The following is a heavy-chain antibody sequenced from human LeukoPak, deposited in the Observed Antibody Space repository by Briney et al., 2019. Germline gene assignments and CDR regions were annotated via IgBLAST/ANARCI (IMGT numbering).Heavy chain of an antibody. J-gene: IGHJ4*02. V-gene: IGHV4-34*01. CDR1: GGSFSGYY. D-gene: IGHD3-10*01. Sequence: PSETLSLTCAVYGGSFSGYYWSWIRQPPGKGLEWIGEINHSGSTNYNPSLKSRVTISVDTSKNQFSLKLSSVTAADTAVYYCAREYLGGCFDYWGQGTLVTVSS. CDR2: INHSGST. CDR3: AREYLGGCFDY.